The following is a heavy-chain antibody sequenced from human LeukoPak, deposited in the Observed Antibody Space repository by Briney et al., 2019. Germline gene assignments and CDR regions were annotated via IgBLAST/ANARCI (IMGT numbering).Heavy chain of an antibody. CDR2: IKQDGSQK. V-gene: IGHV3-7*01. Sequence: GGSLRLSCTASGFIFNKYWMSWVRQAPGKGLEWVANIKQDGSQKSYVDSVKGRFTISRDNANNLLYLQMNSLRAEDTAVYYCARESFAARWDWGQGTLVTVSS. J-gene: IGHJ4*02. D-gene: IGHD6-6*01. CDR1: GFIFNKYW. CDR3: ARESFAARWD.